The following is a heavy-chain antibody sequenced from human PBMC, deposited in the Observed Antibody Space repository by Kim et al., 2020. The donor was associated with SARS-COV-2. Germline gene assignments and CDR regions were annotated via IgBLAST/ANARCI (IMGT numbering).Heavy chain of an antibody. D-gene: IGHD3-16*01. Sequence: GGSLRLSCAASGFTFSSYSMNWVRQAPGKGLEWVSSISSSSSYIYYADSVKGRFTISRDNAKNSLYLQMNSLRAEDTAVYYCARGVWGSYSSLDYWGQGTLVTVSS. J-gene: IGHJ4*02. V-gene: IGHV3-21*01. CDR1: GFTFSSYS. CDR3: ARGVWGSYSSLDY. CDR2: ISSSSSYI.